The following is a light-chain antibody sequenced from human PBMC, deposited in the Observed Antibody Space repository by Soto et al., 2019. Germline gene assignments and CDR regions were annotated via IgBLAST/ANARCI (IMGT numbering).Light chain of an antibody. CDR3: QQYHNWPLT. CDR2: GAS. J-gene: IGKJ4*01. V-gene: IGKV3-15*01. Sequence: EIVMTQSPATLSVSPGERATLSCRASQTVNNNLAWYQQKPGQAPRLLIYGASARATGIPARFSGSGSGTEFPLTLSSLQSEDFAVYYCQQYHNWPLTFGGGTKVEIK. CDR1: QTVNNN.